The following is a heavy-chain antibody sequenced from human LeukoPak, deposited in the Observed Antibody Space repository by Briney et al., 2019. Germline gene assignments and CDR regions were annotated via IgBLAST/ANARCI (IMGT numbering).Heavy chain of an antibody. J-gene: IGHJ4*02. V-gene: IGHV4-59*01. CDR3: ARGYANWLLSD. Sequence: PSETLSLTCTVSGDSITNYFWSWLRHPPGKGLEGIGYIYYTGNTNYKPSLKSRVTMSVDTSTNQFSLRLRSVTAADTAVYYCARGYANWLLSDWGQGTLVTVSS. D-gene: IGHD3-9*01. CDR1: GDSITNYF. CDR2: IYYTGNT.